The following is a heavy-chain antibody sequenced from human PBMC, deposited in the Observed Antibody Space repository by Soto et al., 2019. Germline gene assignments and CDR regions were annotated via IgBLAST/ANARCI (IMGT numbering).Heavy chain of an antibody. Sequence: PGGCLRLSCAASGLTFRSYAMSWVRQAPGKGLEWVSAISGSGGSTYYADSVKGRFTISRDNPKNTLYLQMNSLRAEDTAVYYCAKGVDSYYYYGMDVWGQGTTVTVSS. CDR2: ISGSGGST. D-gene: IGHD3-9*01. CDR3: AKGVDSYYYYGMDV. J-gene: IGHJ6*02. CDR1: GLTFRSYA. V-gene: IGHV3-23*01.